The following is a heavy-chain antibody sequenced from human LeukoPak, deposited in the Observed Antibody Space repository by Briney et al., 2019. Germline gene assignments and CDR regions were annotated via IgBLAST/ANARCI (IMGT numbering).Heavy chain of an antibody. Sequence: SQTLSLTCTVSGGSISSSSYYWGWIRQPPGKGLEWIGSIYYSGSTYYNPSLRSRVTISVDTSKNQFSLKLSSVTAADTAVYYCASPGVGAVAGTGLFFDYWGQGTLVTVSS. V-gene: IGHV4-39*01. J-gene: IGHJ4*02. CDR2: IYYSGST. CDR1: GGSISSSSYY. D-gene: IGHD6-19*01. CDR3: ASPGVGAVAGTGLFFDY.